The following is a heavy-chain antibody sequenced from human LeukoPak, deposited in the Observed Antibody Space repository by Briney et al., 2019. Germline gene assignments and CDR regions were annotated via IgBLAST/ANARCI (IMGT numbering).Heavy chain of an antibody. V-gene: IGHV4-34*01. CDR3: ASSFYYDSRDY. Sequence: SETLSLTCVVYGGSFSGYFWSWIRQPPGKGLEWIGEITPSGSTNYSPSLKSRVSISIDTSKKRLSLRLTSVTAADSAVYYCASSFYYDSRDYWGQGTLVTVSS. CDR2: ITPSGST. J-gene: IGHJ4*02. D-gene: IGHD3-22*01. CDR1: GGSFSGYF.